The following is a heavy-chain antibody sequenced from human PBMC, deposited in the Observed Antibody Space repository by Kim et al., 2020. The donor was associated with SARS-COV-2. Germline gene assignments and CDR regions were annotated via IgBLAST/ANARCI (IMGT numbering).Heavy chain of an antibody. CDR2: NNDGTNP. Sequence: NNDGTNPLYADSVRVRFTISSDNSKNTVYLQMNRLGDEDTALYYCKTVFEYWGQGPLVTVSS. V-gene: IGHV3-74*01. CDR3: KTVFEY. D-gene: IGHD4-4*01. J-gene: IGHJ4*02.